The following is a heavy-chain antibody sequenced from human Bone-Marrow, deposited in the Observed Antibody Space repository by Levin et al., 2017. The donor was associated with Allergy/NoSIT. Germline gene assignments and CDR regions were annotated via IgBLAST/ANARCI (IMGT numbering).Heavy chain of an antibody. V-gene: IGHV3-23*01. CDR1: GFTLSTYA. CDR2: SGVLGQI. CDR3: VKYTVTTSLGDY. Sequence: PGGSLRLSCAASGFTLSTYAMAWVRQAPGKGLEWVSGSGVLGQIHYANSVRGRFTISRDNFKNTLYLQMNSLRDEDTALYYCVKYTVTTSLGDYWGQGTLVSVSS. J-gene: IGHJ4*02. D-gene: IGHD4-17*01.